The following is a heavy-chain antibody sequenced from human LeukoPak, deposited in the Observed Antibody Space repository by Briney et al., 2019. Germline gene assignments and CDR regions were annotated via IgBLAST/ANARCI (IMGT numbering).Heavy chain of an antibody. J-gene: IGHJ4*02. CDR1: GYSFTSYW. Sequence: GESLLISCKGSGYSFTSYWISWVRQMPGKGLEWMGRIDPSDSYTNYSPSFQGHVTISADKSISTAYLQWSSLKASDTAMYYCARTPHDYYDSSGYYYASTHWGQGTLVTVSS. D-gene: IGHD3-22*01. V-gene: IGHV5-10-1*01. CDR2: IDPSDSYT. CDR3: ARTPHDYYDSSGYYYASTH.